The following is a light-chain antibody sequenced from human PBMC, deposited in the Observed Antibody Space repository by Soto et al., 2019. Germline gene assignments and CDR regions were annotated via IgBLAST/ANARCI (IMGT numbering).Light chain of an antibody. CDR3: QQYNGYWT. V-gene: IGKV1-5*03. J-gene: IGKJ1*01. CDR2: EAS. CDR1: QSISGS. Sequence: DIQMTQSPSTLSASVGDRVTITCRASQSISGSLAWYQQKPGKAPKLLIYEASNLKSGVPSRFSGSGSGTEYTLTICSLLPDDSASYYCQQYNGYWTFGQGTRVEIK.